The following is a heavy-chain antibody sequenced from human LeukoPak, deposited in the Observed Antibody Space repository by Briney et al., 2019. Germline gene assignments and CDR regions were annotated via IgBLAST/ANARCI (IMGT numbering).Heavy chain of an antibody. J-gene: IGHJ5*02. V-gene: IGHV4-34*01. Sequence: PSETLSLTCAVYGGSFSGYYWCWIRQPPGKGLEWIGEINHSGSTNYNPSLKSRVTISVDTSKNQFSLKLSSVTAADTAVYYCARVILGFDPWGQGTLVTVSS. CDR3: ARVILGFDP. CDR2: INHSGST. CDR1: GGSFSGYY.